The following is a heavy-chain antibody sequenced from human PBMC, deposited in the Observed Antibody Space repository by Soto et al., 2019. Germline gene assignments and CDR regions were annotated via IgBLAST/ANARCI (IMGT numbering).Heavy chain of an antibody. V-gene: IGHV1-18*01. CDR1: GYTFTSYG. CDR3: ARVGLAVAGPYYYYYGMDV. CDR2: ISAYNGNT. J-gene: IGHJ6*02. D-gene: IGHD6-19*01. Sequence: EASVKVSCKASGYTFTSYGISWVRQAPGQGXEWMGWISAYNGNTNYAQKLQGRVTMTTDTSTSTAYMELRSLRSDDTAVYYCARVGLAVAGPYYYYYGMDVWGQGTTVTVSS.